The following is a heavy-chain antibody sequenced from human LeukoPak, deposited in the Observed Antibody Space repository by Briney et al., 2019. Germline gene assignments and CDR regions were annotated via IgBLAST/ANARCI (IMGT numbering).Heavy chain of an antibody. D-gene: IGHD6-13*01. J-gene: IGHJ5*02. V-gene: IGHV4-34*01. CDR2: INHSGST. CDR1: GGSFSGYY. Sequence: SETLSLTCAVYGGSFSGYYWSWIRQPPGKGLEWIGEINHSGSTNYNPSLKSRVTISVDTSKNQFSLKLSSVTAADTAVYYCARGRGGYSITWGQGTLVTVSS. CDR3: ARGRGGYSIT.